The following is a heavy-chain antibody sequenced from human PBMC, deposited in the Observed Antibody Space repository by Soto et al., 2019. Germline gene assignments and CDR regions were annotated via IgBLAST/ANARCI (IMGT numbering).Heavy chain of an antibody. V-gene: IGHV3-30*03. CDR3: ATSRVADNVYLYSGMDV. CDR1: GFTFGNYG. D-gene: IGHD3-3*01. Sequence: PGGSLRLSCPASGFTFGNYGMPWVRQTPGKGLEWVALILYDGSNKYYADSVKGRFTISRDNSKNTLYLQVSSLRAEDTAVYYCATSRVADNVYLYSGMDVWRQGTSFT. CDR2: ILYDGSNK. J-gene: IGHJ6*02.